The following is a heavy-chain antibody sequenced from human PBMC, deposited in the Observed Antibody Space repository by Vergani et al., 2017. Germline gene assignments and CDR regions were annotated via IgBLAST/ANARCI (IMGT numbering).Heavy chain of an antibody. D-gene: IGHD3-3*01. V-gene: IGHV3-23*04. CDR2: ISGSGGST. Sequence: VQLVESGGGLVKPGGSLRLSCAASGFTFSSYAMSWVRQAPGKGLEWVSAISGSGGSTYYADSVKGRFTISRDNSKNTLYLQMNSLRAEDTAVYYCAKGLDDFWSGYFFVAFDIWGQGTMVTVSS. CDR1: GFTFSSYA. J-gene: IGHJ3*02. CDR3: AKGLDDFWSGYFFVAFDI.